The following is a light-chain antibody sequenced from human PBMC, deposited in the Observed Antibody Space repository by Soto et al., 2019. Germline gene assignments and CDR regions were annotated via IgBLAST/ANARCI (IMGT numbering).Light chain of an antibody. CDR2: AAS. CDR1: QSVSSC. V-gene: IGKV3-11*01. J-gene: IGKJ5*01. CDR3: QQCDNWPIT. Sequence: EIVLTQSPATLSLSPGERATLSCRASQSVSSCLAWYQQKPGQAPRLLIYAASNRATVIPARFSGSGSGTDFTLTISSLEPEDFAVYYCQQCDNWPITFGQGTRLEIK.